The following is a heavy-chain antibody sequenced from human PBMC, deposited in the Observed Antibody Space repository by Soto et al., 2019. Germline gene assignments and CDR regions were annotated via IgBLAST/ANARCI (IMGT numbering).Heavy chain of an antibody. Sequence: PSETLSLTCSVSGSSIITSYYWGWIRQPPGKGLEWIGSAYYSGSTYYNPSLKSRVTIFVDTSKSQFSLLLGSVTAADTAVYYCARHDWSRFYGMDVWGQGTTVTV. V-gene: IGHV4-39*01. CDR1: GSSIITSYY. J-gene: IGHJ6*02. D-gene: IGHD2-21*01. CDR3: ARHDWSRFYGMDV. CDR2: AYYSGST.